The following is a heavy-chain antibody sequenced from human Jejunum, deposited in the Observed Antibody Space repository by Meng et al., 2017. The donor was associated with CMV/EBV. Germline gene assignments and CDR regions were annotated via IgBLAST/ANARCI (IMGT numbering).Heavy chain of an antibody. D-gene: IGHD2-21*01. Sequence: QQQDSGPGLGRPSQTPPLTCTVSGGSMSSGNYYWSWIRQPPGKGLEWIGYIHHSGSAYYNPSLKSRVSISVDTSKNQFSLNLNSMTAADTAVYYCASFDHIPRRNYFDYWGQGTLVTVSS. J-gene: IGHJ4*02. CDR2: IHHSGSA. CDR1: GGSMSSGNYY. CDR3: ASFDHIPRRNYFDY. V-gene: IGHV4-30-4*01.